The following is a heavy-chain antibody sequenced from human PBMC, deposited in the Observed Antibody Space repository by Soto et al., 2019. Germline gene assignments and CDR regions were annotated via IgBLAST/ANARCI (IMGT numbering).Heavy chain of an antibody. J-gene: IGHJ4*02. D-gene: IGHD5-12*01. V-gene: IGHV4-34*01. CDR1: GGSFGGYY. Sequence: PSETLSLTCAVYGGSFGGYYWSWIRQPPGKGLEWIGEINHSGSTNYNPSLKSRVTISVDTSKNQFSLKLSSVTAADTAVYYCARGGDIASFDYWGQGTLVTVSS. CDR3: ARGGDIASFDY. CDR2: INHSGST.